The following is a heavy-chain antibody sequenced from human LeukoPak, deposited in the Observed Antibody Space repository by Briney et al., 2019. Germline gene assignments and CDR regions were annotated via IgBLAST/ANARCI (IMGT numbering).Heavy chain of an antibody. J-gene: IGHJ6*03. D-gene: IGHD2-2*01. CDR3: ARRTVVVPGPGDYYYYMDV. Sequence: KCGESLKISCKGSGYSFTSYWIGWVRQMPGKGLEWMGIIYPGDSDTRYSPSFQGQVTISADKSISTAYLQWSSLKASDTAMYYCARRTVVVPGPGDYYYYMDVWGKGTTVTVSS. CDR1: GYSFTSYW. CDR2: IYPGDSDT. V-gene: IGHV5-51*01.